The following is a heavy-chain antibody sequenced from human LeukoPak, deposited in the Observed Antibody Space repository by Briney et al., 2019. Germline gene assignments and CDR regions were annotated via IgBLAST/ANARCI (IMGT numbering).Heavy chain of an antibody. CDR3: ARDSLRYGMDV. Sequence: PSETLSLTCTVSGGSISSYYWSWIRQPPGKGLEWIGYIYYSGSTNYNPSLKSRVTISVDTSKNQFSLKLSSVTAADTAVYYCARDSLRYGMDVWGQGTTGTVSS. V-gene: IGHV4-59*01. D-gene: IGHD3-9*01. CDR2: IYYSGST. CDR1: GGSISSYY. J-gene: IGHJ6*02.